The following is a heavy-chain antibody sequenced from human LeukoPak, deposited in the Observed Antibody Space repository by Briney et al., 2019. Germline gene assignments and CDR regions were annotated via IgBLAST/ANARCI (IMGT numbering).Heavy chain of an antibody. Sequence: GGSLRLSCAASGITFSDYYMSRIRQAPGKGLEWVSSISGSGASTYYTDSVKGRFTISRDNSKNTLYLQMNSLRAEDTAVYYCAKYIAATSPHFDYWGQGTLVTVSS. CDR1: GITFSDYY. V-gene: IGHV3-23*01. CDR2: ISGSGAST. D-gene: IGHD6-13*01. J-gene: IGHJ4*02. CDR3: AKYIAATSPHFDY.